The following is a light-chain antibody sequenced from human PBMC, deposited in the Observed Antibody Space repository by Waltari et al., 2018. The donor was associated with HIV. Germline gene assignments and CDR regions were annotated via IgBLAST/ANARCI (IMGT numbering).Light chain of an antibody. Sequence: QSALTQPASVSGSPGQSITISCTGTSSDVGGYNYVSWYQHHPGKAPKLMISEVSNRPSGVPNLFSGSKSGNTASLTISGLQAEDEADYYCSSYSSSITLYVVFGGGTKLTVL. CDR2: EVS. CDR3: SSYSSSITLYVV. CDR1: SSDVGGYNY. V-gene: IGLV2-14*01. J-gene: IGLJ2*01.